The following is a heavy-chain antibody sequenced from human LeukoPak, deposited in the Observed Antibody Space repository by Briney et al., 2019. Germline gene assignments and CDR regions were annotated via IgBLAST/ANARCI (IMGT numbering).Heavy chain of an antibody. J-gene: IGHJ6*02. V-gene: IGHV3-33*01. CDR3: ARISCTGGNCRPYSYYDMDV. Sequence: GGSPRLSCAASGFTFNTFGMNWVRQAPGKGLEWVAVIWYDGSNKYYADSVEGRFTISRDNSKSTLYLQVNSLRAEDTAVYYCARISCTGGNCRPYSYYDMDVWGQGTTVTVSS. CDR1: GFTFNTFG. CDR2: IWYDGSNK. D-gene: IGHD4-23*01.